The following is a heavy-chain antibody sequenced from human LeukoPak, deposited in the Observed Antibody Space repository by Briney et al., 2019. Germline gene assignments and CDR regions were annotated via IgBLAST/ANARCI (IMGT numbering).Heavy chain of an antibody. Sequence: GGSLRLSCAASGFTFSSYWMHWVRQAPGKGLVWVSHIHIDGSTTTYADSVKGRFTISRDNAKNTLYLQMNSLRAEDTAVYYCASLGGQARFARDYWGQGTLVTVSS. D-gene: IGHD1-26*01. J-gene: IGHJ4*02. CDR1: GFTFSSYW. CDR2: IHIDGSTT. CDR3: ASLGGQARFARDY. V-gene: IGHV3-74*01.